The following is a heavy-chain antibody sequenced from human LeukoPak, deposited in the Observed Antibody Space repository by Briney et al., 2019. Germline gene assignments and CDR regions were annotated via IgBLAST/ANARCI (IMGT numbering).Heavy chain of an antibody. Sequence: GGSLKLSCAASGFTFSSYWMHWVRQAPGKGLVWVSRINSDGSSTSYADSVKGRFTISRDNSKNTLYLQMNSLRAEDTAVYYCAKDSVGATSYYGMDVWGQGTTVTVSS. J-gene: IGHJ6*02. CDR1: GFTFSSYW. CDR3: AKDSVGATSYYGMDV. V-gene: IGHV3-74*01. D-gene: IGHD1-26*01. CDR2: INSDGSST.